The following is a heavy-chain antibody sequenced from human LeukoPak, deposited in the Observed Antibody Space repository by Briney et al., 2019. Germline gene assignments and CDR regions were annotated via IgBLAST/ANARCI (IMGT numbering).Heavy chain of an antibody. V-gene: IGHV3-30-3*01. D-gene: IGHD3-22*01. CDR3: ARSDYYDSTPFDY. J-gene: IGHJ4*02. Sequence: GGSLRLSCAASGFTFSSYATHWVRQAPGKGLEWVAVISYDGSNKYYADSVKGRFTISRDNSKNTLYLQMNSLRAEDTAVYYCARSDYYDSTPFDYWGQGTLVTVSS. CDR2: ISYDGSNK. CDR1: GFTFSSYA.